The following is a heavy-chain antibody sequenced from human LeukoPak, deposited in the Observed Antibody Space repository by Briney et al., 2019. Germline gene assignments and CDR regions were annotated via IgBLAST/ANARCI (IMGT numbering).Heavy chain of an antibody. Sequence: SETLSLTCTVSGGSISSYYWSWIRQPPGKGLEWIGYIYYGGSTNYNPSLKSRVTISVDTSKNQFSLKLSSVTAADTAMYYCARHIGGVDYYWGQGALVTVSS. CDR3: ARHIGGVDYY. J-gene: IGHJ4*02. CDR1: GGSISSYY. CDR2: IYYGGST. V-gene: IGHV4-59*08. D-gene: IGHD2-8*01.